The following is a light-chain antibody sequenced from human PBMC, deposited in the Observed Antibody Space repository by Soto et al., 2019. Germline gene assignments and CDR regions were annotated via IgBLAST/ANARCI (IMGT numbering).Light chain of an antibody. J-gene: IGKJ4*01. V-gene: IGKV3-15*01. CDR1: QSVGSN. CDR2: GAS. CDR3: QQYDNWPPLT. Sequence: ERVMTQFPATLSVSPGERATLSCRASQSVGSNLAWYQQKPGQAPRLLIYGASTRATGIPARFSGSGSGTEFTLTISSLQSEDFAAYYCQQYDNWPPLTFGGGTKVELK.